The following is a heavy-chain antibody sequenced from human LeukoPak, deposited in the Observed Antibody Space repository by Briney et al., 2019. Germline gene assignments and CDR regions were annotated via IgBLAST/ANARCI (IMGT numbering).Heavy chain of an antibody. CDR2: ISAYNGNT. CDR1: GYTFTSYG. V-gene: IGHV1-18*01. CDR3: ARGGYGFWSGYPYYYYGMDV. D-gene: IGHD3-3*01. Sequence: ASVKVSCKASGYTFTSYGISWVRQAPGQGLEWMGWISAYNGNTNYAQKLQGRVTMTTDTSTSTAYMELRSLRSDDTAVYYCARGGYGFWSGYPYYYYGMDVWGQGTTVTVSS. J-gene: IGHJ6*02.